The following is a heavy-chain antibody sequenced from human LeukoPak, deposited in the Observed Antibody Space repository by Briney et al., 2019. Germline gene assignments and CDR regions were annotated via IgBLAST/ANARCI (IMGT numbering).Heavy chain of an antibody. D-gene: IGHD6-19*01. Sequence: GGSLRLSCAASGFTFSSYAMHWVRQAPGKGLEWVAVISYDGSNKYYADSVKGRFTISRDNSKNTLYLQMNSLRAEDTAVYYCARVAVAGTRGGVDTFDYWGQGTLVTVSS. CDR3: ARVAVAGTRGGVDTFDY. J-gene: IGHJ4*02. CDR2: ISYDGSNK. CDR1: GFTFSSYA. V-gene: IGHV3-30-3*01.